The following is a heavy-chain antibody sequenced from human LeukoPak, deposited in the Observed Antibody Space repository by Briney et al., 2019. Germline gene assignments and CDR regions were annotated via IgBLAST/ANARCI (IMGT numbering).Heavy chain of an antibody. D-gene: IGHD3-3*01. CDR1: GFTFSSYG. CDR3: ARDILAWFHRGDAFDI. CDR2: IRNGGSNK. V-gene: IGHV3-30*02. J-gene: IGHJ3*02. Sequence: GGSLRLACAASGFTFSSYGMHWVRQAPGKGLEWVAFIRNGGSNKYYADSVKGRFTISRDNSKNTLSLQMNSLRAEDTAVYYCARDILAWFHRGDAFDIWGQGTMVTVSA.